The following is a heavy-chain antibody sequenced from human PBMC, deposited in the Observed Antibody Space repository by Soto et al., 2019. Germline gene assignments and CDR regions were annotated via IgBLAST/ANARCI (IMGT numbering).Heavy chain of an antibody. CDR1: GGTFSSYA. D-gene: IGHD4-17*01. J-gene: IGHJ6*02. CDR2: IIPIFGTA. Sequence: GASVKVSCKASGGTFSSYAISWVRQAPGQGLEWMGGIIPIFGTANYAQKFQGRVTITADESTSTACMELSSLRSEDTAVYYCARDPSVTTEDYYYYYGMDVWGQGTTVTVSS. V-gene: IGHV1-69*13. CDR3: ARDPSVTTEDYYYYYGMDV.